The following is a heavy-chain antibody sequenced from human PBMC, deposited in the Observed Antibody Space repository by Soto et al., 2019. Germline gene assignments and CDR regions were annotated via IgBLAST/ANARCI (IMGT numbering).Heavy chain of an antibody. D-gene: IGHD1-1*01. J-gene: IGHJ6*02. CDR3: ARDRGPTDYYYGMDV. CDR1: GGSISSGDYY. Sequence: SETLSLTCTVSGGSISSGDYYWSWIRQPPGKGLEWIGYIYYSGSTYYNPSLKSRVTISVDTSKNQFSLKLSSVTAADTAVYYCARDRGPTDYYYGMDVWGQGTTVTVSS. V-gene: IGHV4-30-4*01. CDR2: IYYSGST.